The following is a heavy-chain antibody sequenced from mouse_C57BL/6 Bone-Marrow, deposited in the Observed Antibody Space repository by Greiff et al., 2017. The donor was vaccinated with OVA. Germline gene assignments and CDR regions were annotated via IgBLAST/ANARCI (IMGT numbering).Heavy chain of an antibody. CDR1: GFSLTSYG. J-gene: IGHJ4*01. CDR3: ARKGDDPMDY. D-gene: IGHD2-3*01. V-gene: IGHV2-2*01. CDR2: IWSGGST. Sequence: VQLQQSGPGLVQPSQSLSITCTVSGFSLTSYGVHWVRQSPGKGLEWLGVIWSGGSTDYNAAFISRLSISKDNSKSQVFFKMNSLQADDTAIYYCARKGDDPMDYWGQGTSVTVSS.